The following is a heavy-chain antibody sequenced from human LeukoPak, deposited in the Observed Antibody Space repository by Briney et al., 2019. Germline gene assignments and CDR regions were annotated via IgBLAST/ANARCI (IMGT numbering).Heavy chain of an antibody. CDR2: IYYSGST. V-gene: IGHV4-59*01. J-gene: IGHJ3*02. D-gene: IGHD3-22*01. Sequence: PSGTLSLTCTVSGGSISSYYWSWIRQPPGKGLEWIGYIYYSGSTNYNPSLKSRVTISVDTSKNQFSLKLSSVTAADTAVYYCARAYYDSPPRAFDIWGQGTMVTVSS. CDR3: ARAYYDSPPRAFDI. CDR1: GGSISSYY.